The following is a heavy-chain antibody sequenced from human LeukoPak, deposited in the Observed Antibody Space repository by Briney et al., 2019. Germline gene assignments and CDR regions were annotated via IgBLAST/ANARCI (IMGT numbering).Heavy chain of an antibody. D-gene: IGHD6-19*01. CDR3: ARDYSSGWYYFDY. CDR1: AFTFSSYS. V-gene: IGHV3-21*01. J-gene: IGHJ4*02. CDR2: ISSSSSYI. Sequence: GGSLRLSCAASAFTFSSYSMNWVRQAPGKGLEWVSSISSSSSYIYYADSVKGRFTISRDNAKNSLYLQMNSLRAEDTAVYYCARDYSSGWYYFDYWGQGTLVTVSS.